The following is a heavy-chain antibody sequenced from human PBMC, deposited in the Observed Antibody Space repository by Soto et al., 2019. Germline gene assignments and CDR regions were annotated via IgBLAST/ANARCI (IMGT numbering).Heavy chain of an antibody. D-gene: IGHD3-16*01. CDR3: AKDVQHGGEFATGGFDY. Sequence: QIQLVQSGPEVKKPGASVRLSCKASGYSFVSHGISWVRQAPGQGLESMAWIGPYKGGTKYAEGLQGRVTVTNDTHTSSVYVELRHLGTDDTAVYYCAKDVQHGGEFATGGFDYWGQGTLVAVSS. V-gene: IGHV1-18*04. CDR2: IGPYKGGT. J-gene: IGHJ4*02. CDR1: GYSFVSHG.